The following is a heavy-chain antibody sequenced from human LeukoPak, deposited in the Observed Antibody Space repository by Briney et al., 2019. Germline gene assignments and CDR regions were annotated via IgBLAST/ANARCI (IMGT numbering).Heavy chain of an antibody. Sequence: SETLSLTCTVSGGSISNSYWSWIRQPPGKGLEWIAYIYYTGNTKYDPSLKSRVTISVDTSKNQFSLRLSSVTAADTAVYYCARDSGSSPTFDYWGQGTLVTVSS. CDR3: ARDSGSSPTFDY. CDR2: IYYTGNT. J-gene: IGHJ4*02. D-gene: IGHD1-26*01. CDR1: GGSISNSY. V-gene: IGHV4-59*01.